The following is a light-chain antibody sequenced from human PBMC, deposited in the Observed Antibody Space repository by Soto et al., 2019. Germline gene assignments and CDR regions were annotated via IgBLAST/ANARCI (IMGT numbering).Light chain of an antibody. J-gene: IGKJ1*01. CDR3: QQYHSYWT. CDR1: QSLTRN. CDR2: GGS. V-gene: IGKV3-15*01. Sequence: EIVLTQSPATLSVSPGERVTLSCRASQSLTRNLAWYQHKPGQSPRLLIYGGSARATGIPARFSGSGSGTEFTLTISSLQTDDFSTYYCQQYHSYWTFGQGTKVDIK.